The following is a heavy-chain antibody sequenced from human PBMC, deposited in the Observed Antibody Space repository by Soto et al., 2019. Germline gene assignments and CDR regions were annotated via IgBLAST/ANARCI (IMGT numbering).Heavy chain of an antibody. CDR1: GFTFITSF. Sequence: LRLSCVASGFTFITSFMGWVRQAPGKGLEWVANINQDGGGTYYVDSVEGRFTISRDNAKDSLYLQMNSLRGEDTAVYYCARYFRGSGRYFFDYWGQGTLVTAPQ. CDR2: INQDGGGT. D-gene: IGHD6-19*01. J-gene: IGHJ4*02. CDR3: ARYFRGSGRYFFDY. V-gene: IGHV3-7*03.